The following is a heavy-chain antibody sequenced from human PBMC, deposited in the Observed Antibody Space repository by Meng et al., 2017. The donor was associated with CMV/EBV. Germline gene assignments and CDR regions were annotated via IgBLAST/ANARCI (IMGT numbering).Heavy chain of an antibody. CDR1: GFTVSSNY. CDR2: IYSGGST. V-gene: IGHV3-53*01. Sequence: GESLKISCAASGFTVSSNYVSWVRQAPGKGLEWVSVIYSGGSTYYADSVKGRFTISRDNSKNTLYLQMNSLRAEDTAVYYCARERTYLRGYSGYDFRYFDYWGQGTLVTVSS. D-gene: IGHD5-12*01. J-gene: IGHJ4*02. CDR3: ARERTYLRGYSGYDFRYFDY.